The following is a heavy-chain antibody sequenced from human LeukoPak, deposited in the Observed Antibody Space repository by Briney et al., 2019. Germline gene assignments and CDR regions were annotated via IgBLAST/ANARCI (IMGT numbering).Heavy chain of an antibody. J-gene: IGHJ6*02. D-gene: IGHD1-26*01. V-gene: IGHV1-69*13. CDR1: GGTFSSYA. Sequence: GASVKVSCKASGGTFSSYAISWVRQAPGQGLEWMGGIIPIFGTANYAQKFQGRVTITADESTSTAYMELSSLRSEDTAVYYCAREERWELLGGHYYYYGMDVWGQGTTVTVSS. CDR3: AREERWELLGGHYYYYGMDV. CDR2: IIPIFGTA.